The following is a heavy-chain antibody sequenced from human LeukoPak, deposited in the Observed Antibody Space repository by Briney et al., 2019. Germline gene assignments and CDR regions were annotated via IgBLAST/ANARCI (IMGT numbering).Heavy chain of an antibody. D-gene: IGHD1-26*01. CDR2: IYYSGST. Sequence: SETLSLTCTVSGGSNSSYYWSWIRQLPGKGLEWIGYIYYSGSTNYNPSLKSRVTISVDTSKNQFSLSLSSVTAADTAVYYCARVVGAPGYFDYWNQGTLVTVSS. V-gene: IGHV4-59*01. CDR3: ARVVGAPGYFDY. J-gene: IGHJ4*02. CDR1: GGSNSSYY.